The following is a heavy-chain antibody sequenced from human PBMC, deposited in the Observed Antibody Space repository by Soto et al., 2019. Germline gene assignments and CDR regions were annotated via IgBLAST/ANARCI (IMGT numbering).Heavy chain of an antibody. V-gene: IGHV3-53*02. CDR1: GFTVSSNY. Sequence: EVQLVETGGGLIQPGGSLRLSCAASGFTVSSNYMSWVRQAPGKGLEWVSVIYSGGSTYYADSVKGRFTISRDNSNNTLYLQMNSLRAEDTAVYYCARDYGCSGGSCYSFYWGQGTLVTVSS. CDR3: ARDYGCSGGSCYSFY. D-gene: IGHD2-15*01. J-gene: IGHJ4*02. CDR2: IYSGGST.